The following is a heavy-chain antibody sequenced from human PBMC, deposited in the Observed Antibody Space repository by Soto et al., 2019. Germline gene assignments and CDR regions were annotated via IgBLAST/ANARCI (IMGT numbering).Heavy chain of an antibody. Sequence: GGSLRLSCAASGFTFSSYGMHWVRQAPGKGLEWVAVIWYDGSNKYYADSVKGRFTISRDNSKNMLYLQMNSLRAEDTAVYYCAREGPLYCSGGSCYPNSRPIDPWGQGTLVTVSS. J-gene: IGHJ5*02. V-gene: IGHV3-33*01. CDR1: GFTFSSYG. CDR3: AREGPLYCSGGSCYPNSRPIDP. D-gene: IGHD2-15*01. CDR2: IWYDGSNK.